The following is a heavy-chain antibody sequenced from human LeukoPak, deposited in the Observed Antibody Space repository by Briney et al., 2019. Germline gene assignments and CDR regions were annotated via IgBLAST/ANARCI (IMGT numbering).Heavy chain of an antibody. CDR2: IWYDGSNK. Sequence: GGSPRLSCAASGFTFSGSAMSWVRQAPGKGLEWVALIWYDGSNKYYADSVKGRFTISRDNSKNTLYLQMNSLRAEDTAVYYCAREMGLNIVATFGYWGQGTLVTVSS. D-gene: IGHD5-12*01. V-gene: IGHV3-33*08. J-gene: IGHJ4*02. CDR3: AREMGLNIVATFGY. CDR1: GFTFSGSA.